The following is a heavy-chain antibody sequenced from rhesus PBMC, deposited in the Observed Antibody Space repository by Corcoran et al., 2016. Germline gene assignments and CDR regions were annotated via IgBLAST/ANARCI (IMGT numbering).Heavy chain of an antibody. J-gene: IGHJ3*01. Sequence: EVQLVQSGAAVKRHGESLKIACKTSGYRFTSYWISWVRQMHGNGLEGREAIDPNESDTRYNPPFQGHVTISADKSISTADLQWSRLKASDTATYYCAKSSGTYYDAFEFWGQGRRVTVSS. CDR2: IDPNESDT. D-gene: IGHD2-15*01. CDR3: AKSSGTYYDAFEF. CDR1: GYRFTSYW. V-gene: IGHV5-20*01.